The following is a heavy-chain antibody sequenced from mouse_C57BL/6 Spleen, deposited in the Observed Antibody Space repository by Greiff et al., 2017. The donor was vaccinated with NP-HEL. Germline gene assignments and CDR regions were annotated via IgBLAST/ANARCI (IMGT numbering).Heavy chain of an antibody. J-gene: IGHJ4*01. CDR1: GYSITSGYY. CDR2: ISYDGSN. V-gene: IGHV3-6*01. Sequence: VQLQQSGPGLVKPSQSLSLTCSVTGYSITSGYYWNWIRQFPGNKLEWMGYISYDGSNNYNPSLKNRISITRDTSKNQFFLKLNSVTTEDTATYYCARVGSSYGYAMDYWGQGTSVTVSS. D-gene: IGHD1-1*01. CDR3: ARVGSSYGYAMDY.